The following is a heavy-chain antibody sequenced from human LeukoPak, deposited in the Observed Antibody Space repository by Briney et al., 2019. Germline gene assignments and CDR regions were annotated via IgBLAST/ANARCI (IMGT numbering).Heavy chain of an antibody. Sequence: PGGSLRLSCAASGFPFSSYAMTWVRDAPGKGLEWVSTVSGSGSTTYYAESVRGRFSISRDNSRNLLFLQMNSLRAEDTALYYCAKALSGYIYGPDVWSQGTLVTVSS. CDR3: AKALSGYIYGPDV. J-gene: IGHJ4*02. CDR2: VSGSGSTT. D-gene: IGHD5-18*01. V-gene: IGHV3-23*01. CDR1: GFPFSSYA.